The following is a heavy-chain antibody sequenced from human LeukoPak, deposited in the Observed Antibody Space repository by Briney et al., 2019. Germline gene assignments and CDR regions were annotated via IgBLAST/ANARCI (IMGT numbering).Heavy chain of an antibody. CDR3: ARVGDGYNHEGFDP. V-gene: IGHV4-34*01. CDR2: IYYSGST. Sequence: SETLSLTCAVNGGSFSGYYWGWIRQPPGKGLEWIGSIYYSGSTYYNPSLKSRVTISVDTSKNQFSLKLSSVTAADTAVYYCARVGDGYNHEGFDPWGQGTLVTVSS. D-gene: IGHD5-24*01. CDR1: GGSFSGYY. J-gene: IGHJ5*02.